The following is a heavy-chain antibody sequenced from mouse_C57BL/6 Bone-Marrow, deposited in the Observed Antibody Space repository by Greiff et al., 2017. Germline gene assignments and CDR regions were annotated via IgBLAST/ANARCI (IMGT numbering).Heavy chain of an antibody. V-gene: IGHV3-3*01. CDR3: AREVYYYGSSYVWYFDV. D-gene: IGHD1-1*01. CDR2: TFYSGIT. Sequence: EVKLEESGPSLVRPSQTLSLTCTVTGFSINSDCYWIWIRQFPGNKLEYIGYTFYSGITYYNPSLESRTYITRDTSKNQFSLKLSSVTTEDTATYYCAREVYYYGSSYVWYFDVWGTGTTVTVSS. J-gene: IGHJ1*03. CDR1: GFSINSDCY.